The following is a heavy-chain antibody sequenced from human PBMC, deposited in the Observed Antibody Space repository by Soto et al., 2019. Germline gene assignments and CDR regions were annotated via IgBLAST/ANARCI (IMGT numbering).Heavy chain of an antibody. CDR3: ARALSGYDYVWVSYRYPQYFDY. D-gene: IGHD3-16*02. V-gene: IGHV4-34*01. CDR1: GGSFSGYY. CDR2: INHSGST. Sequence: SETLSLTCAVYGGSFSGYYWSWIRQPPGKGLEWIGEINHSGSTNYNPSLKSRVTISVDTSKNQFSLKLSSVTAADTAVYYCARALSGYDYVWVSYRYPQYFDYWGQGTLVTVSS. J-gene: IGHJ4*02.